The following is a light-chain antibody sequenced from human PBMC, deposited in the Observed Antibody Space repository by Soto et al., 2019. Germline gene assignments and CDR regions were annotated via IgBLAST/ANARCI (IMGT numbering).Light chain of an antibody. CDR1: QSVSRSY. CDR3: QQYGSSPPYT. CDR2: AAS. Sequence: EIVLTQSPGTLSLSPGERATLSCRASQSVSRSYLAWYQQKPGQAPRLLIFAASSRATGIPDRFSGSGSGNDFTLTISRLEPEDFAVYFCQQYGSSPPYTFGQGTKVEI. V-gene: IGKV3-20*01. J-gene: IGKJ2*01.